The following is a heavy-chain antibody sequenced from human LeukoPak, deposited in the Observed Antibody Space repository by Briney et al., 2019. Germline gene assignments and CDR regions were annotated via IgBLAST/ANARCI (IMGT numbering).Heavy chain of an antibody. CDR3: ARAQSYYHSSGYYYASFFDH. CDR1: GYSISSGYY. Sequence: PSETLSLTCAVSGYSISSGYYWGLIRAPPGKGLEWIGISYHSGSTYYNPSLKSLVTISLDTSKNQFSLKLSSVTAVDTAVYYCARAQSYYHSSGYYYASFFDHWGQGTLVTVSS. CDR2: SYHSGST. J-gene: IGHJ4*02. V-gene: IGHV4-38-2*01. D-gene: IGHD3-22*01.